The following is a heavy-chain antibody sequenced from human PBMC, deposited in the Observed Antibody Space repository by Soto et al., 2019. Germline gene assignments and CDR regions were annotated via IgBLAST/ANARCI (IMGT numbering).Heavy chain of an antibody. Sequence: GASVKVSCKVSGYTLTELSMHWVRQAPGKGLEWMGGFDPEDGETIYAQKFQGRVTMTEDTSTDTAYMELSSLRSEDTAVYYCATGGDIFGVATKVSGMDVWGQGTTVTVSS. CDR3: ATGGDIFGVATKVSGMDV. CDR2: FDPEDGET. J-gene: IGHJ6*02. CDR1: GYTLTELS. V-gene: IGHV1-24*01. D-gene: IGHD3-3*02.